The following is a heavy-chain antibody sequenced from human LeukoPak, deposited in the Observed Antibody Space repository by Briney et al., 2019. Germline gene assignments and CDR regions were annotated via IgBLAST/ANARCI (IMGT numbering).Heavy chain of an antibody. J-gene: IGHJ6*03. D-gene: IGHD3-3*01. CDR3: ARARYDFWSGYYTNYYYYMDV. CDR2: IYTSGST. Sequence: SETLSLTCIVSGGSISSSSYYWSWIRQPAGKGLEWIGRIYTSGSTNYNPSLKSRVTMSVDTSKNQFSLKLSSVTAADTAVYYCARARYDFWSGYYTNYYYYMDVWGKGTTVTVSS. CDR1: GGSISSSSYY. V-gene: IGHV4-61*02.